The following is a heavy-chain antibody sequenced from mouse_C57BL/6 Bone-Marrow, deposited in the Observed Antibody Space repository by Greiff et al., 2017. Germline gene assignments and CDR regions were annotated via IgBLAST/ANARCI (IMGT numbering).Heavy chain of an antibody. J-gene: IGHJ3*01. CDR2: IDPSDSET. Sequence: QVQLQQPGAELVRPGSSVKLSCKASGYTFTSYWMHWVKQRPIQGLEWIGNIDPSDSETHYNQKFKDKATLTVDKSSSTAYMQLSSLTSEDSAVYYCARGDSSGHSPAYWGQGTLVTVSA. CDR3: ARGDSSGHSPAY. V-gene: IGHV1-52*01. D-gene: IGHD3-2*02. CDR1: GYTFTSYW.